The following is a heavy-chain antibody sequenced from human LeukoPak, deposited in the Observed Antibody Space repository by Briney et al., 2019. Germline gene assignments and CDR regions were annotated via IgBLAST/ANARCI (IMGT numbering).Heavy chain of an antibody. Sequence: GGSLRLSCAASGFTFSSYWMSWVRQAPGKGLEWVANIKQDGSEKYYVDSVKGRITFSRDNAKNSLYLQMNSLRVEDTAVYYCAKEGRSLQTYWGQGTLVTVSS. CDR2: IKQDGSEK. CDR3: AKEGRSLQTY. CDR1: GFTFSSYW. D-gene: IGHD5-24*01. V-gene: IGHV3-7*03. J-gene: IGHJ4*02.